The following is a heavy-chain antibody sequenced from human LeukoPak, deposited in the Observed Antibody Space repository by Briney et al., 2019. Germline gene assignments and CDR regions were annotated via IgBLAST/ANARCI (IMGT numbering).Heavy chain of an antibody. V-gene: IGHV1-18*04. Sequence: PGASVTVSCKASGYTFTSHGVTWVRQAPGQGLQWMGWISSYNGDTSYGQSLQDRVTLTRDTSTRTVYLELRSLRSDDTAIYYCARNSGGATTGPDYWGQGVLVTVSS. J-gene: IGHJ4*02. CDR2: ISSYNGDT. CDR3: ARNSGGATTGPDY. D-gene: IGHD1-26*01. CDR1: GYTFTSHG.